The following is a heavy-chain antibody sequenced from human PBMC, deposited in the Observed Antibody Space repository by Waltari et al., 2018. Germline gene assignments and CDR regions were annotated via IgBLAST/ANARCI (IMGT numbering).Heavy chain of an antibody. V-gene: IGHV4-59*01. CDR2: IYYSGST. CDR1: VGPISSYY. D-gene: IGHD5-18*01. J-gene: IGHJ4*02. CDR3: ARTQYSYGRLYYFDY. Sequence: QVQLQESGPGLVKPSETLSLPCTVSVGPISSYYWGWIRQPPGKGLEWIGYIYYSGSTNYNPSLKSRVTISVDTSKNQFSLKLSSVTAADTAVYYCARTQYSYGRLYYFDYWGQGTLVTVSS.